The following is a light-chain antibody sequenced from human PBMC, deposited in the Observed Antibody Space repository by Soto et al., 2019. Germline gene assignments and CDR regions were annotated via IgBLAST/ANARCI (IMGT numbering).Light chain of an antibody. CDR2: AAS. Sequence: DTQMTQSPSSLSASVGDRVTITCRASQGIRSDLGWYQQKPGKAPKHLIYAASSLQSGVPSRFSGSGSGTEFTLTSSSLQPEDLATYYCLQHNSYPLTFGPGTKVDIK. CDR3: LQHNSYPLT. J-gene: IGKJ3*01. V-gene: IGKV1-17*01. CDR1: QGIRSD.